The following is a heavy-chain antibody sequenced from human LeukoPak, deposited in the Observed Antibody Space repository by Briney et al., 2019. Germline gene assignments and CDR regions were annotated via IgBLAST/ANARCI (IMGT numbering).Heavy chain of an antibody. V-gene: IGHV1-2*06. J-gene: IGHJ6*03. D-gene: IGHD2-2*01. CDR3: AREGCSSTSCYGPHHYYYYYMDV. CDR1: GYTFTGYY. CDR2: INPNSGGT. Sequence: ASVKVSCKASGYTFTGYYMHWVRQAPGQGLEWMGRINPNSGGTNYAQKFQGRVTMTRDTSISTAYMELSRLRSDDTSVYYCAREGCSSTSCYGPHHYYYYYMDVWGKGTTVTVSS.